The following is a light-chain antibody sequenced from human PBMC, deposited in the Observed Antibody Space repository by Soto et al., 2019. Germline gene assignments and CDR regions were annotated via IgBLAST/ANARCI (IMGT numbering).Light chain of an antibody. J-gene: IGKJ5*01. CDR2: DAS. Sequence: EIVLTQSPATLSLSPGERATLSCRASQSVSSNLAWYQQQPGQAPRLLIYDASNRATGIPARFSGSGSGTDFTLTISRLEPEDFAVYYCQRGDTFGQGTRLEIK. CDR1: QSVSSN. V-gene: IGKV3-11*01. CDR3: QRGDT.